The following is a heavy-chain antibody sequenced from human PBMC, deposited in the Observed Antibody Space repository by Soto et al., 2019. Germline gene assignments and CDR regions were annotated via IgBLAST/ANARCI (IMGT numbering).Heavy chain of an antibody. Sequence: QSQTLSLTCAISGDSVSSNSAAWNWIRQSPSRGLEWLGRTYYRSKWYNDYAVSVKSRITINPDTSKNQFSLKLNSVTPEDTAVYYCARALDIVVVPAAMTHYYYYYGMDVWGQGTTVTVSS. CDR1: GDSVSSNSAA. V-gene: IGHV6-1*01. J-gene: IGHJ6*02. D-gene: IGHD2-2*03. CDR2: TYYRSKWYN. CDR3: ARALDIVVVPAAMTHYYYYYGMDV.